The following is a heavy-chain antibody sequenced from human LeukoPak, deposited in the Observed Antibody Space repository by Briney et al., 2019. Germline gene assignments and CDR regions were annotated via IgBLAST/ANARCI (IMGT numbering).Heavy chain of an antibody. D-gene: IGHD4-11*01. CDR1: GFTVSSNY. CDR2: FYSDGTT. J-gene: IGHJ4*02. CDR3: ARAPTRVTTFDY. Sequence: GGSLRLSCAASGFTVSSNYMSWVRQAPGKGLEWVSAFYSDGTTYYADSVRGRFTIYRDNSKNTVYLQMNTLRADDTAVYYCARAPTRVTTFDYWGQGTLVTVSS. V-gene: IGHV3-66*01.